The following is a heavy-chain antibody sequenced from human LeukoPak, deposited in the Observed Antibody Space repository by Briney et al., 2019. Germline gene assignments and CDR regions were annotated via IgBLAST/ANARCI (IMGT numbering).Heavy chain of an antibody. D-gene: IGHD6-6*01. V-gene: IGHV4-61*02. Sequence: SGTLSLTCSVSGSITSGSYHWSWIRQPAGKGLEWIGRIYVSGSTNYNPSLESRVTISVDTLKNQFSLKLTSLTAADTAVYYCAREGQQLVPPLDYWGQGTQVTVSS. CDR1: GSITSGSYH. CDR3: AREGQQLVPPLDY. CDR2: IYVSGST. J-gene: IGHJ4*02.